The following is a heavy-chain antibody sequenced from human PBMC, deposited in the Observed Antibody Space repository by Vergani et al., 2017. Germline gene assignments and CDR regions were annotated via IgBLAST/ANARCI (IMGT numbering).Heavy chain of an antibody. D-gene: IGHD3-3*01. V-gene: IGHV4-39*01. CDR1: GGSISSSSYY. CDR2: IYYSGST. Sequence: LQLQESGPGLVKPSETLSLTCTVSGGSISSSSYYWGWVRQPPGKGLEWIGSIYYSGSTYYNPSLKSRVTISVETSKNQFSLKLSSVTAADTAVYYCARQRITICGEVTQGYYMDVWGK. CDR3: ARQRITICGEVTQGYYMDV. J-gene: IGHJ6*03.